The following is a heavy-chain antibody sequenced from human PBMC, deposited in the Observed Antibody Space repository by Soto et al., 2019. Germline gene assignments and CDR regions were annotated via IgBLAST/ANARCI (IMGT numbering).Heavy chain of an antibody. CDR1: GGTFSNYG. D-gene: IGHD1-20*01. Sequence: SVKVSCKASGGTFSNYGITWVRQAPGEGLERMGGIIPILGTANCAQKFQGRATIIAEESTRTAYMELSSLRSEDTAVYYCARYHNWNEFDYWGQGTLVTVSS. CDR3: ARYHNWNEFDY. J-gene: IGHJ4*02. CDR2: IIPILGTA. V-gene: IGHV1-69*13.